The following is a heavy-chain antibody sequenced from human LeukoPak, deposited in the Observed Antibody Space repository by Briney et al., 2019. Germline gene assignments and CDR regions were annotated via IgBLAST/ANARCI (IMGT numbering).Heavy chain of an antibody. CDR1: GFTFSSYS. D-gene: IGHD3-10*01. CDR2: ISSSSSYI. V-gene: IGHV3-21*01. CDR3: ARDYYGSGSFPLH. J-gene: IGHJ4*02. Sequence: GGSLRLSCAASGFTFSSYSMNWVRQAPGKGLDLVSSISSSSSYIYYADSVKGRFTISRDNAKNSLYLQMNSLRAEDTAVYYCARDYYGSGSFPLHWGQGTLVTVSS.